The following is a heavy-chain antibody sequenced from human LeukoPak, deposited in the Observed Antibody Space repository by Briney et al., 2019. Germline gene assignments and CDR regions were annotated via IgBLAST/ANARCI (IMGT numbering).Heavy chain of an antibody. V-gene: IGHV3-23*01. CDR2: ISGSGATT. Sequence: SGGSLRLSCAASGFTFSSYVMSWVRQAPGKGLEWVSAISGSGATTYYADSVKGRFTISRDNSKNTLYLHMNSLRADDTAVYYCAKRVSGTTFYWGQGTLVTVSS. D-gene: IGHD1-1*01. CDR3: AKRVSGTTFY. J-gene: IGHJ4*02. CDR1: GFTFSSYV.